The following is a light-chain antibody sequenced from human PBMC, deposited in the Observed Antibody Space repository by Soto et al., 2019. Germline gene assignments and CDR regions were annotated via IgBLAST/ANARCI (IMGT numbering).Light chain of an antibody. CDR3: SSHTSGSTRV. V-gene: IGLV2-14*01. CDR2: EVT. CDR1: FSDVGGYDY. J-gene: IGLJ1*01. Sequence: SGSPGQSIAISCTGTFSDVGGYDYVSWYQQHPDKAPKLMIYEVTKRPSGVSNRFSGSKSGNTASLTISGLQPEDEADYYCSSHTSGSTRVFGSGTKVTVL.